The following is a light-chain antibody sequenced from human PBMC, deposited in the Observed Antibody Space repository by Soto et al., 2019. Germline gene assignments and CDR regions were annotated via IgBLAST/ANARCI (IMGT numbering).Light chain of an antibody. CDR3: QQYDSSLFS. Sequence: EIGLTQSPGTLSLSPGERATLSCRASHSVSSSRLAWYQQRPGQAPRVLIYDASTRAAGIPDGFSGSGSERAFTLTMSRLEPEDCAVYYWQQYDSSLFSFGPGTKVDIK. V-gene: IGKV3-20*01. CDR1: HSVSSSR. J-gene: IGKJ3*01. CDR2: DAS.